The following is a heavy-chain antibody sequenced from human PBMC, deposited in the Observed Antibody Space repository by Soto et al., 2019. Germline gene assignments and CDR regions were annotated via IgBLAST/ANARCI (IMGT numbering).Heavy chain of an antibody. D-gene: IGHD2-2*01. V-gene: IGHV5-51*01. CDR2: IYPGESDT. CDR1: GYSFANYW. J-gene: IGHJ6*01. CDR3: AGYSTSSQYYYGMDV. Sequence: GESLKISCQGSGYSFANYWIGWVRQMPGKGLEWLGIIYPGESDTTYNPSFQGQVTISADKSISTAYLQWSSLKASDTAMYYCAGYSTSSQYYYGMDVWGQGTTVTVSS.